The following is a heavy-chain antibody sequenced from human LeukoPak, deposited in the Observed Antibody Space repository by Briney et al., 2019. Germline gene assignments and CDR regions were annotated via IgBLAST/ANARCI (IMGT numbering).Heavy chain of an antibody. J-gene: IGHJ6*02. Sequence: SETLSLTCADYGGSFSGYYWSWIRQPPGKGLEWIGEINHSGSTNYNPSLKSRVTISVDTSKNQFSLKLSSVTAADTAVYYCARSPNYSNYAYYYYYGMDVWGQGTTVTVSS. CDR3: ARSPNYSNYAYYYYYGMDV. CDR1: GGSFSGYY. D-gene: IGHD4-11*01. V-gene: IGHV4-34*01. CDR2: INHSGST.